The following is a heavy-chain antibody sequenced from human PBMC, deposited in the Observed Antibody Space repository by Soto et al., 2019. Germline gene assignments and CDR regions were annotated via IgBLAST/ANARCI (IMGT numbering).Heavy chain of an antibody. CDR2: IKQDGGEK. Sequence: GGSLRLSCAASGFTFSSYWMSWVRQAPGKGLEWVAIIKQDGGEKYYVDSVKGRFTISRDNAKNSLYLQRNSLRAEDTAVYYWSRDISGRYRGAFGYLDDWGQGTLVTVSS. CDR1: GFTFSSYW. V-gene: IGHV3-7*01. J-gene: IGHJ4*02. CDR3: SRDISGRYRGAFGYLDD. D-gene: IGHD1-26*01.